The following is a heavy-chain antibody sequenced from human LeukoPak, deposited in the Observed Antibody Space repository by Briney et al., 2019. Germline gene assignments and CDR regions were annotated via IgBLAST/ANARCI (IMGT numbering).Heavy chain of an antibody. D-gene: IGHD1-26*01. J-gene: IGHJ4*02. CDR1: GYIFTDYY. Sequence: ASVKVSCKASGYIFTDYYMHWVRQAPGQGLEWMGWINPNSGDTNYAQRFQGGVTMTRDTSIGTAYMELSRLRSDDTALYYCARDGESSGSDDFDYWGQGTLVTVSS. CDR2: INPNSGDT. CDR3: ARDGESSGSDDFDY. V-gene: IGHV1-2*02.